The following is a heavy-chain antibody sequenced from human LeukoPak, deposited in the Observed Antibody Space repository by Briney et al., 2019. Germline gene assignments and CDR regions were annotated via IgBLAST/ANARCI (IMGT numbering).Heavy chain of an antibody. J-gene: IGHJ4*02. Sequence: ASVKVSCKASGYTFSGYYMHWVRQAPGQGLEWMGWINPNSGGTNYAQKFQGRVTMTRDTSITTAYMEMSRLRSDDTALYYCARSPHILTGENFDYWGQGTLVTVSS. CDR1: GYTFSGYY. CDR3: ARSPHILTGENFDY. CDR2: INPNSGGT. V-gene: IGHV1-2*02. D-gene: IGHD3-9*01.